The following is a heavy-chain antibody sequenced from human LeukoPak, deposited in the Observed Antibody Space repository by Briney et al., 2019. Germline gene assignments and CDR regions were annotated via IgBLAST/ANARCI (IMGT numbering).Heavy chain of an antibody. CDR3: ARDRIGYCSSTSCYTGWFDP. D-gene: IGHD2-2*02. CDR2: IYYSGST. CDR1: GGSISSGDYY. V-gene: IGHV4-30-4*01. Sequence: PSQTLSLTCTVSGGSISSGDYYWSWIRQPPGKGLEWIGYIYYSGSTYYNPSLKSRVTISVDTSKNQFSLKLSSVTAADTAVYYCARDRIGYCSSTSCYTGWFDPWGQGTLVTVSS. J-gene: IGHJ5*02.